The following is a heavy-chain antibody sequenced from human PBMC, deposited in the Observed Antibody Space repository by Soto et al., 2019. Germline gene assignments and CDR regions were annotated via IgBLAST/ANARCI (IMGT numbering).Heavy chain of an antibody. D-gene: IGHD4-17*01. CDR2: ISAYSGNT. V-gene: IGHV1-18*04. J-gene: IGHJ4*01. CDR3: ARVVKTGDYGDYGRYYFDY. Sequence: QVQLVQSGAEVKKPGASVKVSCKASGYTFTTYGITWVRQAPGQGLEWMGWISAYSGNTNYAQKLQGRLTVTTDTSTNTAYMDLRSLRSDDTAVYYCARVVKTGDYGDYGRYYFDYWGHGTLDTVSS. CDR1: GYTFTTYG.